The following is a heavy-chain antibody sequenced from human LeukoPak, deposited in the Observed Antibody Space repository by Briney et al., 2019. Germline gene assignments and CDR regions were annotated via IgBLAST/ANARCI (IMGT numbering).Heavy chain of an antibody. Sequence: SETLSLTCTVSGGSISSSSYYWGWIRQPPGKGLEWIGSIYYSGSTYYNPSLKSRVTISVDTSKNQFSLKLSSVTAADTAVYYCARHGNYGSGTYIFFYYYMDVWGKGTTVTISS. CDR1: GGSISSSSYY. CDR3: ARHGNYGSGTYIFFYYYMDV. CDR2: IYYSGST. J-gene: IGHJ6*03. V-gene: IGHV4-39*01. D-gene: IGHD3-10*01.